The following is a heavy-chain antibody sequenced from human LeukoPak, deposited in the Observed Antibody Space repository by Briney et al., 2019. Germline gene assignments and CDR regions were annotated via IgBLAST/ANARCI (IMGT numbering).Heavy chain of an antibody. CDR3: ARDALRTYYGDHEVWDY. Sequence: ASVKVSCKASGGTYSSYSINWVRQAPGQGLEWMGRVLPVLGLSKTAQNFQGRVTITADKSTTTAYMELSSLRSEDTAVYYCARDALRTYYGDHEVWDYWGQGTLVTVSS. J-gene: IGHJ4*02. CDR1: GGTYSSYS. D-gene: IGHD4-17*01. CDR2: VLPVLGLS. V-gene: IGHV1-69*04.